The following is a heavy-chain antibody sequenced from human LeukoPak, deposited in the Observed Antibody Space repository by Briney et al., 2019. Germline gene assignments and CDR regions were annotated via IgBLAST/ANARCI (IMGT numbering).Heavy chain of an antibody. CDR1: GYTFTSYG. D-gene: IGHD3-9*01. CDR2: MNPNSGNT. V-gene: IGHV1-8*01. Sequence: ASVKVSCKASGYTFTSYGINWMRQAPGQGLEWVGWMNPNSGNTSYAQTFQGKLTMTRNTSINTAYMELSSLRSEDTAVYYCARRFYDNLTGHTWYDYWGQGTLVTVSS. J-gene: IGHJ4*02. CDR3: ARRFYDNLTGHTWYDY.